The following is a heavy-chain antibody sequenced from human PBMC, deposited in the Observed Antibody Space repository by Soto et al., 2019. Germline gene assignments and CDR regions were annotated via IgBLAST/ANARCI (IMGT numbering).Heavy chain of an antibody. CDR2: ISYDGSSK. D-gene: IGHD3-3*01. CDR1: GFLFRSYG. J-gene: IGHJ6*02. V-gene: IGHV3-30*18. CDR3: AKDRRNYDFSSGYYYYGMDV. Sequence: PGGSLRLSCAVSGFLFRSYGMYWVRQAPGKGLECVGVISYDGSSKYYADSVKGRFTISRDNPKNMLYLQMNNLRADDTAVYYCAKDRRNYDFSSGYYYYGMDVWGQGTTVTVSS.